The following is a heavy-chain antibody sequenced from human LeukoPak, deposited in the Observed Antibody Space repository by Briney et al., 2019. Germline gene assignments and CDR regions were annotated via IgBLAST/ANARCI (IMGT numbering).Heavy chain of an antibody. CDR3: AKASAGTAFLDY. V-gene: IGHV3-9*01. J-gene: IGHJ4*02. D-gene: IGHD6-19*01. CDR2: ISWNSGSI. CDR1: GFTFDDYA. Sequence: GRSLRLSCAASGFTFDDYAMHWVRQAPGKGLEWVSGISWNSGSIGYADSVKGRFTISRDNAKNSLYLQMNSLRAEDTALYYCAKASAGTAFLDYWGQGTLVTVSS.